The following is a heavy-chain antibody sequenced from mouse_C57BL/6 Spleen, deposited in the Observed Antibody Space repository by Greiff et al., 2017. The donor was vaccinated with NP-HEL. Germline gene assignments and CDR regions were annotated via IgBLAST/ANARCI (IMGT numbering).Heavy chain of an antibody. V-gene: IGHV1-85*01. D-gene: IGHD1-1*01. CDR1: GYTFTSYD. CDR3: ARSHYYGSSHWYFDV. CDR2: IYPRDGST. J-gene: IGHJ1*03. Sequence: VKLVESGPELVKPGASVKLSCKASGYTFTSYDINWVKQRPGQGLEWIGWIYPRDGSTKYNEKFKGKATLTVDTSSSTAYMELHSLTSEDSAVYFCARSHYYGSSHWYFDVWGTGTTVTVSS.